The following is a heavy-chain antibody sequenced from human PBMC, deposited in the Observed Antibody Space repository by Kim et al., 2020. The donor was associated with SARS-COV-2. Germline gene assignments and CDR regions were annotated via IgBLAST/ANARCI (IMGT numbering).Heavy chain of an antibody. J-gene: IGHJ6*02. CDR2: IIPIFGTA. CDR3: ARPASVTGLGGMDV. CDR1: GGTFSSYA. V-gene: IGHV1-69*13. D-gene: IGHD1-20*01. Sequence: SVKVSCKASGGTFSSYAISWVRQAPGQGLEWMGGIIPIFGTANYAQKFQGRVTITVDESTSTAYMELSSLRSEDTAVYYCARPASVTGLGGMDVWGQGTTVTVSS.